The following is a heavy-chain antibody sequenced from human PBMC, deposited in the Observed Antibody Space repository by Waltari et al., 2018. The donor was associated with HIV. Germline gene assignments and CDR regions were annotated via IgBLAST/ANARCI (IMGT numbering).Heavy chain of an antibody. CDR2: INPSSGGT. CDR3: ARVKSSGWSTPNFEY. J-gene: IGHJ4*02. CDR1: GYTFSAYY. V-gene: IGHV1-2*02. Sequence: QAQLVQSGAEVKKPGASVKVSCKASGYTFSAYYIPWVRQAPGQGLEWMGWINPSSGGTNFALKFQGRVTMTRDTSISTAYMELSRLTSDDTAVYYCARVKSSGWSTPNFEYWGQGTLVTVSS. D-gene: IGHD6-19*01.